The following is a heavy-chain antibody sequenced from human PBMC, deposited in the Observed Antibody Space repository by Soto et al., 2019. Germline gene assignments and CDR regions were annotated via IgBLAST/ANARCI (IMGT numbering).Heavy chain of an antibody. V-gene: IGHV1-24*01. CDR3: TTDMMFVSLVADRDALAY. Sequence: GASVKVSCKVSGYTLTELSMHWVRQAPGKGLEWMGGFDPEDGETTYAQKFQGRVTMTGDKSKDTAYMELSSLRSDDTAVYYCTTDMMFVSLVADRDALAYWGQGTRVTVSS. CDR1: GYTLTELS. J-gene: IGHJ4*01. D-gene: IGHD2-2*01. CDR2: FDPEDGET.